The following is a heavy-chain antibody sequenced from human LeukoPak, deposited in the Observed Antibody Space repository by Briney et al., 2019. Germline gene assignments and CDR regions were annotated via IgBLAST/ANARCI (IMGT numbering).Heavy chain of an antibody. D-gene: IGHD3-16*02. J-gene: IGHJ4*02. Sequence: SETLSLTCTVSGGSISSYYWSWIRQPPGKGLEWIGYIYYSGSTNYNPSLKSRVTISVDTSKNQFSLKLSSVTAADTAVYYCARAHYDYVWGSYRRVSFDYWGQGTLVTVSS. CDR3: ARAHYDYVWGSYRRVSFDY. V-gene: IGHV4-59*12. CDR1: GGSISSYY. CDR2: IYYSGST.